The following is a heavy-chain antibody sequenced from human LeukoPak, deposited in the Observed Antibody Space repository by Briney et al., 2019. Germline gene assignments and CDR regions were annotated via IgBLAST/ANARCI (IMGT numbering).Heavy chain of an antibody. D-gene: IGHD3-22*01. J-gene: IGHJ4*02. V-gene: IGHV4-4*02. CDR3: ATYYDSSGYKLDY. Sequence: SETLSLTCAVSGGSISSNNWWSWVRQRPGEGLEWICVIYHSESTNYNPSLKSRVTISVDKSKNQFSLKLSSVTAADTAVYYCATYYDSSGYKLDYWGQGTLVTVSS. CDR1: GGSISSNNW. CDR2: IYHSEST.